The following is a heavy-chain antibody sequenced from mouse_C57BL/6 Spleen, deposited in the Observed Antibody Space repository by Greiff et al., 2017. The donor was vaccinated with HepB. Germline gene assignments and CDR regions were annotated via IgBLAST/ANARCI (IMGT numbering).Heavy chain of an antibody. CDR3: ARSYGSSHDFDY. D-gene: IGHD1-1*01. CDR1: GYTFTDYY. Sequence: EVQLQQSGPELVKPGASVKISCKASGYTFTDYYMNWVKQSHGKSLEWIGDINPNNGGTSYNQKFKGKATLTVDKSSSTAYMELRSLTSEDSAVYYWARSYGSSHDFDYWGQGTTLTVSS. CDR2: INPNNGGT. V-gene: IGHV1-26*01. J-gene: IGHJ2*01.